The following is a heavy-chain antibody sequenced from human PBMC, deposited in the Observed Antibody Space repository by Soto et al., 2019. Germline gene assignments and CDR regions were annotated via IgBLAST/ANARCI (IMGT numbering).Heavy chain of an antibody. CDR3: ARERDWWFQDNAYFDL. CDR1: GYTFTSYY. J-gene: IGHJ2*01. CDR2: INPSGGST. V-gene: IGHV1-46*01. Sequence: QVQLVQSGAEVKKPGASVKVSCKASGYTFTSYYMHWVRQAPGQGLEWMGIINPSGGSTSYAQKCQGRVTMTRDTSTSTVYMELSSLRSEDTAVYYCARERDWWFQDNAYFDLWGRGTLVTVSS. D-gene: IGHD2-15*01.